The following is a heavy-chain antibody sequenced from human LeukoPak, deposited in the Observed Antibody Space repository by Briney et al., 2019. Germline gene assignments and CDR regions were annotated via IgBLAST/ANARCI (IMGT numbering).Heavy chain of an antibody. CDR2: ISYDGSNK. CDR1: GFTFSSYA. V-gene: IGHV3-30-3*01. Sequence: GGSPRLSCAASGFTFSSYAMHWVRQAPGKGLEWVAVISYDGSNKYYADSVKGRFTISRDSSKNTLYLQMNSLRAEDTAVYYCARGRYYYDSSGYYRGYYFDYWGQGTLVTVSS. CDR3: ARGRYYYDSSGYYRGYYFDY. J-gene: IGHJ4*02. D-gene: IGHD3-22*01.